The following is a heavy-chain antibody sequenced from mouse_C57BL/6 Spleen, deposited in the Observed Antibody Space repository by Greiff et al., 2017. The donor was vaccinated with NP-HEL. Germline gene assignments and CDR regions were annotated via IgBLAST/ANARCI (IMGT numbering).Heavy chain of an antibody. CDR1: GYTFTSYG. Sequence: QVQLKESGAELARPGASVKLSCKASGYTFTSYGISWVKQRTGQGLEWIGEIYPRSGNTYYNEKFKGKATLTADKSSSTAYMELRSLTSEDSAVYFCARWRGATEKNAMDYWGQGTSVTVSS. J-gene: IGHJ4*01. CDR3: ARWRGATEKNAMDY. CDR2: IYPRSGNT. V-gene: IGHV1-81*01.